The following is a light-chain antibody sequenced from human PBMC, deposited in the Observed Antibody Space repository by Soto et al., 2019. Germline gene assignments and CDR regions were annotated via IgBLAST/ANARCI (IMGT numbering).Light chain of an antibody. V-gene: IGKV1-5*03. CDR1: QSISSW. CDR2: KAS. J-gene: IGKJ4*01. CDR3: HQYESDPMA. Sequence: DSQMTQYPSTLSASVGDRVTITCRASQSISSWLAWYQQKPGKAPKLLISKASTLQSGVPPWFSGSRSGTDFTRTIGSLQPDDFATYYEHQYESDPMAFGGGTEVVSK.